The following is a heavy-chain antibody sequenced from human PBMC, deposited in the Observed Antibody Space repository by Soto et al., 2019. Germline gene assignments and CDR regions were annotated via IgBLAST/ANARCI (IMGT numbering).Heavy chain of an antibody. CDR1: GFTFSTYA. J-gene: IGHJ4*02. Sequence: GGSLRLSCAASGFTFSTYAMQWVRQAPGKGLEWVGVISNDGNNKYYADSVKGRLTISRDNSKNTVYLQMNSLRAEDTSVYYCAKDGGVAVAGTFDYWGQGTLVTVSS. CDR3: AKDGGVAVAGTFDY. CDR2: ISNDGNNK. V-gene: IGHV3-30*18. D-gene: IGHD6-13*01.